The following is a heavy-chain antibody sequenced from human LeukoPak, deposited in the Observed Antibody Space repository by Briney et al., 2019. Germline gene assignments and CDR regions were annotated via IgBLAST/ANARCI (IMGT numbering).Heavy chain of an antibody. V-gene: IGHV1-46*01. D-gene: IGHD5-18*01. J-gene: IGHJ5*02. CDR2: INLTGTDT. CDR1: GYTFSTYY. CDR3: VRDGYNYGSNWFDP. Sequence: ASVKLSCKASGYTFSTYYMYWVRQSPGQGLEWMGAINLTGTDTTYAQMFQGRVTMTRDLSTSPVYMELSSLRSEDTAVYYCVRDGYNYGSNWFDPWGQGTLVTVSS.